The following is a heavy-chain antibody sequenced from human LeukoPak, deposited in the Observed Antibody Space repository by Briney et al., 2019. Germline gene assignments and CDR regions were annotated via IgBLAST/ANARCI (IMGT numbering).Heavy chain of an antibody. CDR3: ARNPYSSSWTPEMGFDI. CDR2: IYPGDSDT. V-gene: IGHV5-51*01. D-gene: IGHD6-13*01. Sequence: GESLKISCKGSGYSFTSYWIGWVRQMPGKGLEWMGIIYPGDSDTRYSPSFQGQVTISADKSISTAYLQWSSLKASDTAMYYCARNPYSSSWTPEMGFDIWGQGTMVTVSS. CDR1: GYSFTSYW. J-gene: IGHJ3*02.